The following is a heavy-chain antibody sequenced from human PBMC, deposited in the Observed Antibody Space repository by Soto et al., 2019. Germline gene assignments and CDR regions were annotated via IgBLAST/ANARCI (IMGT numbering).Heavy chain of an antibody. Sequence: EVQLVESGGGLVKPGGSLRLSCAASGFTFSSYSMNWVRQAPGKGLEWVSSISSSSSYIYYADSVKGRFTISRDNAKNSLYLQMNSLRAEDTAVYYCASPLRFLEWFPVSPLDYYYMDVWGKGTTVTVSS. CDR2: ISSSSSYI. CDR3: ASPLRFLEWFPVSPLDYYYMDV. V-gene: IGHV3-21*01. D-gene: IGHD3-3*01. J-gene: IGHJ6*03. CDR1: GFTFSSYS.